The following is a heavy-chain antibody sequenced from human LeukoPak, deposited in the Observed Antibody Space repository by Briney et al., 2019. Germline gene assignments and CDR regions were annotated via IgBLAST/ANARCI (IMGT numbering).Heavy chain of an antibody. V-gene: IGHV4-59*01. Sequence: SETLSLTCTVSGGSISSYYWSWIRQPPGKGLEWIGYIYYSGSTNYNPSLKSRVTISVDTSKNQFSLKLSSVTAADTAVYYCARGAREMATITDYYYYYMDVWGKGTTVTVSS. CDR3: ARGAREMATITDYYYYYMDV. CDR1: GGSISSYY. J-gene: IGHJ6*03. D-gene: IGHD5-24*01. CDR2: IYYSGST.